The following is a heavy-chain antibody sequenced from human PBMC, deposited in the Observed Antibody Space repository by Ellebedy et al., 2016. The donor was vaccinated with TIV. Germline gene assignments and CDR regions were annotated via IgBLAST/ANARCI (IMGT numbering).Heavy chain of an antibody. D-gene: IGHD3-10*01. J-gene: IGHJ4*02. V-gene: IGHV3-11*01. CDR2: ISSSGSTI. CDR1: GFTFSDYY. Sequence: GESLKISCAASGFTFSDYYMSWIRQAPGKGLEWVSYISSSGSTISYADSVKGRFTISRDNAKKSLYLQMNSLRAEDTAVYYCARTPYGYGSGSLFNWGQGTLVTVSS. CDR3: ARTPYGYGSGSLFN.